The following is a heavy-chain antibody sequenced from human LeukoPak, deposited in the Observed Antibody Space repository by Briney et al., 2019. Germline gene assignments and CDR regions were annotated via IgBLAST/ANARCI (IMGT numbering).Heavy chain of an antibody. D-gene: IGHD4-17*01. Sequence: GGPLRLSCTASSFTFSNYDMIWVRQAPGKGLEWISYIGFSGTTITYADSVKGRFIISRDNDKNSLYLQMNSLRAEDTAVYYCARENPYADYWGQGTLVTVSS. CDR2: IGFSGTTI. V-gene: IGHV3-48*03. CDR1: SFTFSNYD. J-gene: IGHJ4*02. CDR3: ARENPYADY.